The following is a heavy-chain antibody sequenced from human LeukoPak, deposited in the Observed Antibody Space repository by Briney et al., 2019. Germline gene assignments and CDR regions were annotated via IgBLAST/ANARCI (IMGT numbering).Heavy chain of an antibody. CDR2: ISYDGSNK. J-gene: IGHJ4*02. CDR1: GFTFSSYA. V-gene: IGHV3-30*04. D-gene: IGHD6-19*01. CDR3: ARRGAVAGTKGVDY. Sequence: GRSLRLSGAASGFTFSSYAMHWVRQAPGKGLEWVAVISYDGSNKYYADSVKGRFTISRDNSKNTLYLQMNSLRAEDTAVYYCARRGAVAGTKGVDYWGQGTLVTVSS.